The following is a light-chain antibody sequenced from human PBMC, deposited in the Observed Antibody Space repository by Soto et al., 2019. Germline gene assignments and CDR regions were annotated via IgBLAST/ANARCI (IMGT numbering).Light chain of an antibody. Sequence: QSALTQPPSASGSLGQSVTISCTGTSSDIGDYNYVSWYQQHAGKAPKLMIYEVGQRPSGVPDRFSGSKSGNTASLTVSGLQAEDEADYYCGSYVGSKSFVFGGGTKVTVL. CDR3: GSYVGSKSFV. V-gene: IGLV2-8*01. J-gene: IGLJ3*02. CDR2: EVG. CDR1: SSDIGDYNY.